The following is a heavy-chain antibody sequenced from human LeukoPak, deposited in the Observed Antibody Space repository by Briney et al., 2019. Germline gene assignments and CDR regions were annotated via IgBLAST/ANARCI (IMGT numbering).Heavy chain of an antibody. CDR2: IKQDGSEK. CDR3: ASVTDSSGWYLRTYYFDY. CDR1: GFTFSSYW. Sequence: PGGSLRLSCAASGFTFSSYWMSWVRQAPGKGLEWVANIKQDGSEKYYVDSVKGRFTISRDNAKNSLYLQMNSLRAEDTAVDYCASVTDSSGWYLRTYYFDYWGQGTLVTVSS. V-gene: IGHV3-7*01. J-gene: IGHJ4*02. D-gene: IGHD6-19*01.